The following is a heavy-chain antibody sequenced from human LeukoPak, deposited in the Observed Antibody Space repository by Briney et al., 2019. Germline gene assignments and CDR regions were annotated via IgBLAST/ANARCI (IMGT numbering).Heavy chain of an antibody. CDR1: GGSISSYY. D-gene: IGHD5-18*01. CDR3: ARDGYSYGYGAFDI. Sequence: SETLSLTCTVSGGSISSYYWSWIRQPPGKGLEWFGYIYYSGSTNYNPSLKSRVTISVDTSKNQFSLKLNSVTAADTAVYYCARDGYSYGYGAFDIWGQGTMVTVSS. J-gene: IGHJ3*02. CDR2: IYYSGST. V-gene: IGHV4-59*01.